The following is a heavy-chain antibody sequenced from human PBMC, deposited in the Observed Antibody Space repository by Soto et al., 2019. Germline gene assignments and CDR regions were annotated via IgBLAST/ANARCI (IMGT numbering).Heavy chain of an antibody. Sequence: PGGSLRLSCAASGFTFSSYWMHWVRQAPGKGLVWVSRINSDGSSTSYADSVKGRFTISRDNAKNTLYLQMNSLRAEDTAVYYCARDYYDSSGYWSPFDYWGQGTLVTVSS. CDR1: GFTFSSYW. CDR3: ARDYYDSSGYWSPFDY. D-gene: IGHD3-22*01. CDR2: INSDGSST. J-gene: IGHJ4*02. V-gene: IGHV3-74*01.